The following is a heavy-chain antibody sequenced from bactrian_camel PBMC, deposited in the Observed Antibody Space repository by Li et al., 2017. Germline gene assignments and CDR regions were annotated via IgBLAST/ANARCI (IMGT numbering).Heavy chain of an antibody. CDR1: HYSVSRYC. J-gene: IGHJ4*01. V-gene: IGHV3S26*01. D-gene: IGHD2*01. CDR3: AANKPPCYYSETLAAQADDFNH. Sequence: HVQLVESGGGSVQAGGSLRLSCVASHYSVSRYCMGWFRRAPGKEREGVAAAGDDDVTSYTDSVKGRFTISKDTANNTLYLQMNDLKPEDTAMYYCAANKPPCYYSETLAAQADDFNHWGQGTQVTVS. CDR2: AGDDDVT.